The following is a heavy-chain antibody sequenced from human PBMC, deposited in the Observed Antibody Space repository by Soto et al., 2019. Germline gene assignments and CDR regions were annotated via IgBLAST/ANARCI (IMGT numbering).Heavy chain of an antibody. V-gene: IGHV3-30*18. J-gene: IGHJ4*02. CDR3: AKASGGYSGSQSIDS. CDR2: ISYDGSTE. Sequence: QVQLVESGGGVVQPGRSLRLSCAASGFTFRRYGMHWVSQAPDKGLEWVAFISYDGSTEYSADSVKGRFTISRDNSKNTLYLQMSSLRTEDTAIYYWAKASGGYSGSQSIDSWGQGTLVTVSS. CDR1: GFTFRRYG. D-gene: IGHD1-26*01.